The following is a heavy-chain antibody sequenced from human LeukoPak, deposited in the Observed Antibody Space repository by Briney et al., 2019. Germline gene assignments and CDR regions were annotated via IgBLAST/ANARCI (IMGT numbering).Heavy chain of an antibody. J-gene: IGHJ6*03. V-gene: IGHV4-4*07. CDR2: ITIGGNN. Sequence: SETLSLTCTVSGGSISNYYWSWIRQPAGKGLEWIGRITIGGNNDYNPSLKSRVTMSADTSKHQFSLRLSSVTAADTALYYCARGWYCSGGICQSSMDVWGKGTTVTVSS. D-gene: IGHD2-15*01. CDR1: GGSISNYY. CDR3: ARGWYCSGGICQSSMDV.